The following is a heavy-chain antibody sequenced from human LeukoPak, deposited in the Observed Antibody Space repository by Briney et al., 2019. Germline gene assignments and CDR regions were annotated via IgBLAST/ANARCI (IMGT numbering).Heavy chain of an antibody. V-gene: IGHV4-30-4*01. CDR1: GGSISSGDYY. CDR3: ARDQAEYDFWSGYSSGGMDV. Sequence: PSETLSLTCTVSGGSISSGDYYWSWIRQPPGKGLEWIGYIYYSGSTYYNPSLKSRVTISVDTSKNQFSLKLSSVTAADTAVYYCARDQAEYDFWSGYSSGGMDVWGQGTTVTVSS. J-gene: IGHJ6*02. D-gene: IGHD3-3*01. CDR2: IYYSGST.